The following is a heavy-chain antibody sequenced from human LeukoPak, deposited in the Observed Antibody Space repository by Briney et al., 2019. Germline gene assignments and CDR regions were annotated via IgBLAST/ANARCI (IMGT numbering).Heavy chain of an antibody. CDR1: GVSISSSSYY. V-gene: IGHV4-39*01. CDR2: IYYSGST. Sequence: SETLSLTCTVSGVSISSSSYYWGWVRQPPGKGLEWIGSIYYSGSTYYNPSLKSRVTISVDTSKNQFSLKLNSVTAADTAVYYCARGSLRFGSYNYGMDVWDQGATVTVSS. J-gene: IGHJ6*02. D-gene: IGHD3-10*01. CDR3: ARGSLRFGSYNYGMDV.